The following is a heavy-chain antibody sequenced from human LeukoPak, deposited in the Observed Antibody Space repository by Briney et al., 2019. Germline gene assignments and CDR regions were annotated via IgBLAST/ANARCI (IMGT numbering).Heavy chain of an antibody. CDR1: GGTFSSYA. Sequence: SVKVSCKASGGTFSSYAISWVRQAPGQGLEWMGGIIPIFGTANYAQKFPGRVTITADESTSTAYMELSSLRSEDTAVYYCAAHCTNGVCYEYYYYGTDVWGQGTTVTVSS. CDR2: IIPIFGTA. V-gene: IGHV1-69*13. CDR3: AAHCTNGVCYEYYYYGTDV. D-gene: IGHD2-8*01. J-gene: IGHJ6*02.